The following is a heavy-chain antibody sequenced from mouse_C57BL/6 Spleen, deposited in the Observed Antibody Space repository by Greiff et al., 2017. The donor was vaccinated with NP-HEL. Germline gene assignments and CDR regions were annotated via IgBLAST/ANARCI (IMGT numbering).Heavy chain of an antibody. CDR3: ARRWDRGAMDY. V-gene: IGHV5-9*01. CDR1: GFTFSSYT. Sequence: EVNVVESGGGLVKPGGSLKLSCAASGFTFSSYTMSWVRQTPEKRLEWVATISGGGGNTYYPDSVKGRFTISRDNAKNTLYLQMSSLRSEDTALYYCARRWDRGAMDYWGQGTSVTVSS. CDR2: ISGGGGNT. J-gene: IGHJ4*01. D-gene: IGHD3-3*01.